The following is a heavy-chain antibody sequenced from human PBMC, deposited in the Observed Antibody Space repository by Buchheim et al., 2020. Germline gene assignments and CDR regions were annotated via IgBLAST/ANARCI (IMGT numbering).Heavy chain of an antibody. CDR3: ARESVSASGSYPYWYFDL. Sequence: QVQLVQSGAEVKKPGASVKVSCKASGYTFTGYYMHWVRQAPGQGLEWMGWINPNSGGTNYAQKLPGRVTMTRETSISTAYMELSRLRSDDTAVYYCARESVSASGSYPYWYFDLWGRGTL. D-gene: IGHD1-26*01. CDR1: GYTFTGYY. CDR2: INPNSGGT. J-gene: IGHJ2*01. V-gene: IGHV1-2*02.